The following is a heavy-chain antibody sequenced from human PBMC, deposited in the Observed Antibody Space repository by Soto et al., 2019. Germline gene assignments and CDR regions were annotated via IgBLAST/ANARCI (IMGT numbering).Heavy chain of an antibody. V-gene: IGHV3-23*01. CDR1: GFTFSSYA. D-gene: IGHD3-10*01. Sequence: PGGSLRLSCAASGFTFSSYAMSWVRQAPGKGLEWVSAISGSGGSTYYADSVKGRFTISRDNSKNTLYLQMNSLRAEDTAVYYCAKAGSGSYYTSWFDPWGQGTLVTVSS. CDR2: ISGSGGST. J-gene: IGHJ5*02. CDR3: AKAGSGSYYTSWFDP.